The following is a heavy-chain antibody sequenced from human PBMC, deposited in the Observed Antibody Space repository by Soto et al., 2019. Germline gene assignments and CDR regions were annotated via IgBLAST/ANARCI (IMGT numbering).Heavy chain of an antibody. Sequence: SETLSLTCTVSGGSISSYYWSWIRQPPGKGLEWIGYIYYSGSTNYNPSLKSRVAISLDTSKNQFSLKLSSVTAADTAVYYCARGRPFDYWGQGTLVTVSS. V-gene: IGHV4-59*12. CDR3: ARGRPFDY. J-gene: IGHJ4*02. CDR2: IYYSGST. CDR1: GGSISSYY.